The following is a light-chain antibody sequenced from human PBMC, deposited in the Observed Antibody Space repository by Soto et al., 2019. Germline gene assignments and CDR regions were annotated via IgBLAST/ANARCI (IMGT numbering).Light chain of an antibody. Sequence: DIQMTQSPSTLSASVGDRVTITCRASQSISSWLAWYQQKPGKAPKLLIYKASSFESGVPSRFSGSGSGTEFTLTISSLQPDDFATYYCQQYNTLVTFGGGTKVELK. CDR1: QSISSW. CDR2: KAS. V-gene: IGKV1-5*03. CDR3: QQYNTLVT. J-gene: IGKJ4*01.